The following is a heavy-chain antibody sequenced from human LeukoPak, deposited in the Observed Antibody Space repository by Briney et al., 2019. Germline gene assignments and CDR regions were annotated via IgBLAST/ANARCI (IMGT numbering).Heavy chain of an antibody. Sequence: GGSLRLSCAASGFTFSNYWMHWVRQAPGKGLVWVSRINSDGSSTSYADSVKGRFTISRDNAKNTLYLQMNSLRAEDTAVYYCARGSIPAAIVNRSNWFDPWGQGTLVTVSS. V-gene: IGHV3-74*01. J-gene: IGHJ5*02. CDR2: INSDGSST. D-gene: IGHD2-2*01. CDR3: ARGSIPAAIVNRSNWFDP. CDR1: GFTFSNYW.